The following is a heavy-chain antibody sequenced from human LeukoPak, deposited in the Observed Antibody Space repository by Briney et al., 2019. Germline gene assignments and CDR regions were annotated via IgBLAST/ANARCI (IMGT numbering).Heavy chain of an antibody. Sequence: ASVKVSCKASGYTFTGYYMHWVRQAPGQGLEWMGWINPNSGGTNYAQKFQGRVTMTRDTSISTAYMELSRLRSDDTAVYYCAAAADYGDYAHPFDYWGQGTLVTVSS. J-gene: IGHJ4*02. CDR3: AAAADYGDYAHPFDY. CDR1: GYTFTGYY. D-gene: IGHD4-17*01. V-gene: IGHV1-2*02. CDR2: INPNSGGT.